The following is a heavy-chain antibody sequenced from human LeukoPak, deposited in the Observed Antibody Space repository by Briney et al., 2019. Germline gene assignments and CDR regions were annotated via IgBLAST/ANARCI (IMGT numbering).Heavy chain of an antibody. J-gene: IGHJ4*02. CDR1: GYTFTGYY. Sequence: GASVKVSCKASGYTFTGYYMHWVRQAPGQGLEWMGWINPNSGGTNFAQKFQGRVTMTRDTSISTAYMELSRLRSDDTAVYYCARDGGNYYGSGSYPDYWGQGTLVTVSS. V-gene: IGHV1-2*02. CDR2: INPNSGGT. CDR3: ARDGGNYYGSGSYPDY. D-gene: IGHD3-10*01.